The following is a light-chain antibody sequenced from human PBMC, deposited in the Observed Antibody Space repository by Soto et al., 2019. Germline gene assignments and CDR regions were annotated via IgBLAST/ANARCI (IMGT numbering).Light chain of an antibody. Sequence: ESVLTQSPGTLSMSPGERATLSCRASQSVSSSYSAWYQQKPGQAPRLLIYGASSSATGIPDRFSGSGSGTDFTLTISRLEPEDFAVYYCQQYGSSPFTFGTGTKVDI. CDR1: QSVSSSY. CDR3: QQYGSSPFT. CDR2: GAS. J-gene: IGKJ3*01. V-gene: IGKV3-20*01.